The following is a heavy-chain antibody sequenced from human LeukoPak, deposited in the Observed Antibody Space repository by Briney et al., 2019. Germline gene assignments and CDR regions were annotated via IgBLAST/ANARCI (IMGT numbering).Heavy chain of an antibody. D-gene: IGHD2-15*01. J-gene: IGHJ6*02. CDR2: MNPNSGNT. V-gene: IGHV1-8*01. CDR3: ARGLVVVVVAGYYGMDV. CDR1: GYTFTSYD. Sequence: ASVKVSCKASGYTFTSYDINWVRQATGQGHEWMGWMNPNSGNTGYEQKFQGRVTMTRNTSISTAYMELSSLRSEDTAVYYCARGLVVVVVAGYYGMDVWGQGTTVTVSS.